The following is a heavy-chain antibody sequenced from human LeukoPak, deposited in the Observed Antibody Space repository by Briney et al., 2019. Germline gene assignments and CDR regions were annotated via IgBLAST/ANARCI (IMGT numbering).Heavy chain of an antibody. Sequence: GGSLRLSCAASGFTFSSYEMTWVRQAPGKGLEYISYISNSGHNVYYADSVKGRFTIPRDNAKSSLYLQVDSLRAEDTAVYYCARDQGKYSHGQLDYWGQGILVTVSA. D-gene: IGHD5-18*01. CDR2: ISNSGHNV. J-gene: IGHJ4*02. CDR1: GFTFSSYE. V-gene: IGHV3-48*03. CDR3: ARDQGKYSHGQLDY.